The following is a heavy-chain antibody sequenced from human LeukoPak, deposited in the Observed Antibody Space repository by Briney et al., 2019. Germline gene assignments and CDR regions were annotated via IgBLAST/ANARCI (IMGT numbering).Heavy chain of an antibody. Sequence: ASVKVSCKASGGTFSSYAISWVRQAPGQGLEWMGRIIPILGIANYAQKFQGRVTITADKSTSTAYMELSSLRSEDTAVYYCARDLGSSGWYGYFDYWGQGTLVTVSS. CDR1: GGTFSSYA. CDR3: ARDLGSSGWYGYFDY. D-gene: IGHD6-19*01. J-gene: IGHJ4*02. CDR2: IIPILGIA. V-gene: IGHV1-69*04.